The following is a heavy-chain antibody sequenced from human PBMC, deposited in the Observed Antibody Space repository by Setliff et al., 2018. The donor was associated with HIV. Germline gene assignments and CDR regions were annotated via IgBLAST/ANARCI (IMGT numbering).Heavy chain of an antibody. CDR1: GGSLSSSSYS. CDR3: ARVPFTTGFDY. J-gene: IGHJ4*02. V-gene: IGHV4-39*02. CDR2: IYHSGGT. D-gene: IGHD3-3*01. Sequence: SETLSLTCTVSGGSLSSSSYSWGWIRQPPGRGLEWIGNIYHSGGTHYNPSLRSRVTISVDTSKNHFSLKLSSVTAADTAVFYCARVPFTTGFDYWGQGILVTVSS.